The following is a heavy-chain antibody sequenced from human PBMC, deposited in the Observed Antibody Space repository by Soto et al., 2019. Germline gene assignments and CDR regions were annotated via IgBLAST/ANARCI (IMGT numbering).Heavy chain of an antibody. J-gene: IGHJ6*02. Sequence: SETLSLTCAVYGGSFSGYYWSWIRQPPGKGLEWIGEINHSGSTNYNPSPKSRVTISVDTSKNQFSLKLSSVTAADTAVYYCARGRAAAGTQNLYYYYGMDVWGQGTTVTVSS. V-gene: IGHV4-34*01. CDR2: INHSGST. CDR3: ARGRAAAGTQNLYYYYGMDV. D-gene: IGHD6-13*01. CDR1: GGSFSGYY.